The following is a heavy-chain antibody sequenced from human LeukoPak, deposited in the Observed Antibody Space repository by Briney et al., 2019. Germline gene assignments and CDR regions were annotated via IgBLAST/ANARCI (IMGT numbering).Heavy chain of an antibody. CDR2: INPNSGGT. V-gene: IGHV1-2*06. D-gene: IGHD3-9*01. CDR1: GYTFTGYY. J-gene: IGHJ5*02. CDR3: AAAAEYYDILTGSEDNWFDP. Sequence: ASVKVSCKASGYTFTGYYMHWVRQAPGQGLEWMGRINPNSGGTNYAQKFQGRVTITRDMSTSTAYMELSSLRSEDTAVYYCAAAAEYYDILTGSEDNWFDPWGQGTLVTVSS.